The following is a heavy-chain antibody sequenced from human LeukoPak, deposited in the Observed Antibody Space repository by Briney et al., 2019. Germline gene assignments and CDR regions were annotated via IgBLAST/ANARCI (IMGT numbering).Heavy chain of an antibody. J-gene: IGHJ3*02. V-gene: IGHV4-61*02. D-gene: IGHD3-22*01. Sequence: SGTLSLTCTVSGDSISSGDYYWSWIRQPAGKGLEWIGRISSSGSTNYNPSLKSRVTISVDTSKNQFSLKLSSVTAADTAVYFCARGPYSYDSSGAFDIWGQGTMVTVSS. CDR3: ARGPYSYDSSGAFDI. CDR1: GDSISSGDYY. CDR2: ISSSGST.